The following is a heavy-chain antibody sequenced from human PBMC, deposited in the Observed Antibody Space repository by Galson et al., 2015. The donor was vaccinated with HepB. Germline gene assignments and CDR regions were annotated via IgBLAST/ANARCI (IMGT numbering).Heavy chain of an antibody. Sequence: SLRLSCAASGFNFGNSYMSWIRQAPGKGLEWISYISSSSNYIDYADSLRGRFTVSRDNAKNSLFLDMNGLRIDDTAVYFCGRGRRDGYNPAFDLWGRGTMVIVSS. D-gene: IGHD5-24*01. V-gene: IGHV3-11*06. CDR1: GFNFGNSY. CDR3: GRGRRDGYNPAFDL. J-gene: IGHJ3*01. CDR2: ISSSSNYI.